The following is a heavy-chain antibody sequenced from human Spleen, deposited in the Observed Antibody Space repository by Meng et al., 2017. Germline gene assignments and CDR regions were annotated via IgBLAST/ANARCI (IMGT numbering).Heavy chain of an antibody. V-gene: IGHV3-74*01. CDR1: GFNFGDYQ. CDR3: AKATQYSSGWYAL. Sequence: GESLKISCGASGFNFGDYQMHWVRQSPGKGLEWISRIVSDGGITNYADSVKGRFTISRDNAKNSLYLQMNSLRAEDTALYYCAKATQYSSGWYALWGQGTLVTVSS. D-gene: IGHD6-19*01. J-gene: IGHJ4*02. CDR2: IVSDGGIT.